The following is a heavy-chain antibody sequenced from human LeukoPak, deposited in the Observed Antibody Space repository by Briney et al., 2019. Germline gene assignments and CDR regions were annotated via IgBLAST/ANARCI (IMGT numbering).Heavy chain of an antibody. Sequence: GGSLRLSCSASGFTFSSNSMSWVRQAPGKVLEWVSVIYSGGSTYYADAVKGRFTISRDNSKNTLYLQMNSLRAADTAVYYCARDSAYYGMDVWGQGTTVTVSS. CDR1: GFTFSSNS. D-gene: IGHD3-10*01. CDR3: ARDSAYYGMDV. CDR2: IYSGGST. J-gene: IGHJ6*02. V-gene: IGHV3-66*01.